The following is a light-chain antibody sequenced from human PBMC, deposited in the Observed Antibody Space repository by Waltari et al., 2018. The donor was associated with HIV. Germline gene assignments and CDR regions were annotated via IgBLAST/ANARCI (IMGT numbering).Light chain of an antibody. CDR1: SSEIGGYAY. Sequence: QSALTHPASVAGSPGQAITISCTGTSSEIGGYAYVSSYQQHPGKAPKLMIFDVNKRPSGVPARFSGSKSGHTASLTISGLQADDEADYYCCSYAGSYTEIFGGGTKLTVL. CDR3: CSYAGSYTEI. CDR2: DVN. V-gene: IGLV2-11*01. J-gene: IGLJ2*01.